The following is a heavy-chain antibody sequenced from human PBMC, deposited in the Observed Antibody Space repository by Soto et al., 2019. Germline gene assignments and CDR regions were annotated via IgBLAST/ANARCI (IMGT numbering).Heavy chain of an antibody. V-gene: IGHV4-59*08. CDR3: VRHGIDYLHGLVDV. J-gene: IGHJ6*02. CDR2: VYYTGDT. Sequence: QVQLQQSSARLVKPSETLSLTCTVSSDPDRSHNWGWIRQPPGRGLEWIGYVYYTGDTAYNPSLRSRVSISADTSTNDISLTLSSVTAADTAVYYCVRHGIDYLHGLVDVWGQGTTVSVSS. CDR1: SDPDRSHN. D-gene: IGHD4-17*01.